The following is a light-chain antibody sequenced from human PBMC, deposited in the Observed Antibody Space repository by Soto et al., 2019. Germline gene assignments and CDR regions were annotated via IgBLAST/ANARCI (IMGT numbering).Light chain of an antibody. CDR2: GAS. V-gene: IGKV3-20*01. CDR1: QSVSSNY. CDR3: QQYGSSPGLFT. J-gene: IGKJ3*01. Sequence: VVLTQSPGTLSLSPGERATLSCRASQSVSSNYLAWYQQKPGQAPRLLICGASNRATGIPDRFSGSGSGTDFTLSISRLESEDYAMYYCQQYGSSPGLFTFGPGTKVDIK.